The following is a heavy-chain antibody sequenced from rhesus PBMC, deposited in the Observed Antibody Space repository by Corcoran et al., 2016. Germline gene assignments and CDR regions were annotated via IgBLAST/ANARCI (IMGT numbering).Heavy chain of an antibody. V-gene: IGHV1-1*01. D-gene: IGHD5-42*01. Sequence: QVQLVQSGAEIKQPGASVKLSCKASGYIFTSYYMHWVRQAPGQGLEWIGLISPYTGNKDYAQKFQDRVTITEETYTSTGYMGLSRLRSEDTAVYYCTGEGIRERYFEFWGQGALVTVSS. CDR1: GYIFTSYY. CDR2: ISPYTGNK. J-gene: IGHJ1*01. CDR3: TGEGIRERYFEF.